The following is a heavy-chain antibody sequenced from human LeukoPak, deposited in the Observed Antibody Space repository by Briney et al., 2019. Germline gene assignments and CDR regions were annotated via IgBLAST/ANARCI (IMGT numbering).Heavy chain of an antibody. CDR1: GDSVSSNSAA. Sequence: SQTLSLTCAISGDSVSSNSAAWNWIRQSPSRGLEWLGRTYYRSKWYNDYAVSVKSRITINPDTSKSQFSLQLNSVTPEDTAVYYCAREVDARDSSGWRWFDPWGQGTLVTVSS. J-gene: IGHJ5*02. CDR2: TYYRSKWYN. V-gene: IGHV6-1*01. CDR3: AREVDARDSSGWRWFDP. D-gene: IGHD6-19*01.